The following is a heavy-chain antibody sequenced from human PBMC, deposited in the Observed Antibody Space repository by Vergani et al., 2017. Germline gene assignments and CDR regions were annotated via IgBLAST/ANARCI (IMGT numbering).Heavy chain of an antibody. D-gene: IGHD1-1*01. J-gene: IGHJ1*01. Sequence: QVQLQESGPGLVKPSQTLSLTCTVPGGSISSGSYYWSWIRQPAGKGLEWIGRIYTSGSTNYNPSLKSRVTMSVDTSKNQFSLKLSSVTAADTAVYYCARVGSLDPGGGYFQHWGQGTLVTVSS. V-gene: IGHV4-61*02. CDR3: ARVGSLDPGGGYFQH. CDR2: IYTSGST. CDR1: GGSISSGSYY.